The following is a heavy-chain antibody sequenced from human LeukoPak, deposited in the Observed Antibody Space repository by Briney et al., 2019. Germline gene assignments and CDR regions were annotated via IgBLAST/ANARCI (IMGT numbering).Heavy chain of an antibody. CDR3: ARRQGSYFDTSGYYDG. Sequence: PGGSLRLSCAASGFTFSNFAMSWVRQAPGKGPEWVANIKQDGSEKYFVDSVKGRFTISRDNAKNSLYLQMNSLRAEDTAVYYCARRQGSYFDTSGYYDGWGQGTLVTVSS. CDR2: IKQDGSEK. CDR1: GFTFSNFA. V-gene: IGHV3-7*01. D-gene: IGHD3-22*01. J-gene: IGHJ4*02.